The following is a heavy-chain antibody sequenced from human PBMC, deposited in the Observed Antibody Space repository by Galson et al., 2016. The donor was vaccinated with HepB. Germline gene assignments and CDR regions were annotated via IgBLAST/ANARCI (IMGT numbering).Heavy chain of an antibody. Sequence: SVKVSCKASGGTFTSYAISWVRQAPGQGLEWMGGIIPIFGTSNYAQKFQGRVTITADEPTSTAYMELSSLRSEDTAVYYCARVRDGYNHYYYYGMDVWGQGTTVTVSS. CDR3: ARVRDGYNHYYYYGMDV. V-gene: IGHV1-69*13. D-gene: IGHD5-24*01. J-gene: IGHJ6*02. CDR1: GGTFTSYA. CDR2: IIPIFGTS.